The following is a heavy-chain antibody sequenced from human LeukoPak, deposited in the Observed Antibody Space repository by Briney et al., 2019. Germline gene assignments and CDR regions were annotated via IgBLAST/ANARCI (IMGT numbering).Heavy chain of an antibody. J-gene: IGHJ6*03. CDR1: GFTFSNAW. Sequence: PGGSLRLSCAASGFTFSNAWMSWVRQAPGKGLEWVGRIKSKTDGGTTDYAAPVKGRFTISRDDSKNTLYLQMNSLKTEDTAVYYCTTDGRNYRAYYYYMDVWGKGTTVTVSS. CDR2: IKSKTDGGTT. CDR3: TTDGRNYRAYYYYMDV. D-gene: IGHD1-7*01. V-gene: IGHV3-15*01.